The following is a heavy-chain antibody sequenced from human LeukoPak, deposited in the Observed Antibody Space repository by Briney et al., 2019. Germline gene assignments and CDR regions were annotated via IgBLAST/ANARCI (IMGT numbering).Heavy chain of an antibody. Sequence: KPSETLSLTCAVSGYSISSGYYWGWIRQPPGKGLEWIGSIYHSGSTYYNPSLKSRVTISVDTSKSQFSLKLSSVTAADTAVYYCVVDTAMSKVYWGQGTLVTVSS. J-gene: IGHJ4*02. V-gene: IGHV4-38-2*01. CDR3: VVDTAMSKVY. CDR1: GYSISSGYY. CDR2: IYHSGST. D-gene: IGHD5-18*01.